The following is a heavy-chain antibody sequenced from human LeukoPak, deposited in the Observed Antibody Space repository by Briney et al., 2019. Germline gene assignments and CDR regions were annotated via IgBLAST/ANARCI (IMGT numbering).Heavy chain of an antibody. CDR3: ASLMVRGVMIFDY. J-gene: IGHJ4*02. CDR2: ISGSGGST. CDR1: GFTFSSYA. V-gene: IGHV3-23*01. Sequence: GGSLRLSCAASGFTFSSYAMSWVRQAPRKGLEWVSAISGSGGSTYYADSVKGRFTISGDNAKNSLYLQMNSLRAEDTAVYYCASLMVRGVMIFDYWGQGTLVTVSS. D-gene: IGHD3-10*01.